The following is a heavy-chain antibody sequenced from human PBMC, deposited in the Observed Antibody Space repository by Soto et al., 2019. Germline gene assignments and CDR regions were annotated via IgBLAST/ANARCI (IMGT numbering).Heavy chain of an antibody. D-gene: IGHD2-15*01. CDR1: GGSISSGGTGSY. V-gene: IGHV4-31*03. CDR2: IYYTGNT. J-gene: IGHJ4*02. CDR3: ASGHAASKVRY. Sequence: QVQLQESGPGLVKPSQTLSLTCTVSGGSISSGGTGSYWTWIRQLPGKGLEWIGYIYYTGNTYYTXSXNCXPTTSIDTSENQFSLKLTSVTAADTAVYFCASGHAASKVRYGGQGTLVTVPS.